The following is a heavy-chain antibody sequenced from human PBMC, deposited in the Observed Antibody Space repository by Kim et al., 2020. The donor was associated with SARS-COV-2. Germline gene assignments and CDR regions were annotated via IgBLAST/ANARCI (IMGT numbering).Heavy chain of an antibody. Sequence: ADPVTGRFTISRDNSKNTLYLQMNSLRAEDTAVYYCAKEGRRAGPGYFDYWGQGTLVTVSS. V-gene: IGHV3-23*03. CDR3: AKEGRRAGPGYFDY. J-gene: IGHJ4*02. D-gene: IGHD6-13*01.